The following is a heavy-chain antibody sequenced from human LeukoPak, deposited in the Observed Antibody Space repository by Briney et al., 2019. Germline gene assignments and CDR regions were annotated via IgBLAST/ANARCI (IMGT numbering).Heavy chain of an antibody. Sequence: SGTLSLTCAVSGGSISSSNWWSWVRQPPGKGLEWIGEIYHSGSTNYNPSLKSRVTISVDKSKNQFSLKLSSVTAADTAVYYCARVRGISIRYFDWLPSRDQDAFDIWGQGTMVTVSS. CDR1: GGSISSSNW. CDR3: ARVRGISIRYFDWLPSRDQDAFDI. J-gene: IGHJ3*02. CDR2: IYHSGST. V-gene: IGHV4-4*02. D-gene: IGHD3-9*01.